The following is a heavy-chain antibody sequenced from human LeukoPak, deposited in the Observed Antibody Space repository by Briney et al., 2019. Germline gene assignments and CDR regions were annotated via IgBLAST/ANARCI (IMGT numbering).Heavy chain of an antibody. V-gene: IGHV3-23*01. J-gene: IGHJ4*02. Sequence: GGSLRLSCAASGFTFSSYAMSWVRQAPGKGLEWVSAISGSGGSTYYADSVKGRFTISRDNSKNTLFLQMNSLRPEDTAVYYCAKDGVHYYASGSHFDYWGQGTRVTVSS. CDR3: AKDGVHYYASGSHFDY. D-gene: IGHD3-10*01. CDR1: GFTFSSYA. CDR2: ISGSGGST.